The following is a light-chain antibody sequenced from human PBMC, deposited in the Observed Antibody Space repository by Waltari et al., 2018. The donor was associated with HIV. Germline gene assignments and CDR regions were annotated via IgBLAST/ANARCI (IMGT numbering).Light chain of an antibody. CDR2: WAS. Sequence: DIVMTQSPDSLVVSLGERATIHCKSSQSVLYSSNNKSYLAWFQQKPGQPPKLLIYWASTRESGVPDRFSGSGSGTDFTLTISSLQAEDVAVYYCHQYYSTPWTFGQGTKMEIK. J-gene: IGKJ1*01. CDR1: QSVLYSSNNKSY. CDR3: HQYYSTPWT. V-gene: IGKV4-1*01.